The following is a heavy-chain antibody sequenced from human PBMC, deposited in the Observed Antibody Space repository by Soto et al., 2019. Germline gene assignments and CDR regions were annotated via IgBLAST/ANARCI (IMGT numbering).Heavy chain of an antibody. J-gene: IGHJ4*02. CDR3: ARVRATDYEIDY. CDR2: IKEDGSEK. Sequence: HPGGSLRLSCAASGFTFSNYWMSWVRQAPGKGLEWVANIKEDGSEKYYVDSVKGRFTISRDNADNSLFLHMSSLRADDTAVYYCARVRATDYEIDYWGQGALVTVSS. V-gene: IGHV3-7*03. D-gene: IGHD4-17*01. CDR1: GFTFSNYW.